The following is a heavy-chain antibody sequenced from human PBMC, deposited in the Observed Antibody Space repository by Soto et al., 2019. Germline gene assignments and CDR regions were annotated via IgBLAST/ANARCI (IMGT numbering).Heavy chain of an antibody. J-gene: IGHJ5*02. CDR2: ISYDGSNK. V-gene: IGHV3-30-3*01. CDR1: GFTFSSYA. D-gene: IGHD2-15*01. CDR3: ARDLGSGGFGPTPNHNWFDP. Sequence: QPGGSLRLSCAASGFTFSSYAMHWVRQAPGKGLEWVAVISYDGSNKYYADSVKGRFTISRDNSKNTLYLQMNSLRAEDTAVYYCARDLGSGGFGPTPNHNWFDPWGQGALVTVSS.